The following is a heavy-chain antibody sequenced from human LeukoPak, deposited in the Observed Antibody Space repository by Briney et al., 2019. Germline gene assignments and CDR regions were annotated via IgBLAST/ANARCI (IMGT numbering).Heavy chain of an antibody. CDR1: GFSFSTYW. CDR2: IKEDGSEN. J-gene: IGHJ6*03. CDR3: ARRSYRGVIGLYYYYYMDV. V-gene: IGHV3-7*01. D-gene: IGHD3-16*02. Sequence: PGGSLRLSCVASGFSFSTYWMSWVRQAPGKGLEWVANIKEDGSENYYVDSVKGRFTMSRDNAKNSVYLQMNRLRVEDTAVYYCARRSYRGVIGLYYYYYMDVWGKGTTVTVSS.